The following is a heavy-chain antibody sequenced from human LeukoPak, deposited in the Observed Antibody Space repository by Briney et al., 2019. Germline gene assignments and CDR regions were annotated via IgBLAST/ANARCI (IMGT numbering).Heavy chain of an antibody. D-gene: IGHD3/OR15-3a*01. CDR3: ARADGTGGPYDY. CDR2: IYSDGTT. V-gene: IGHV3-53*01. CDR1: GFTVSSNY. J-gene: IGHJ4*02. Sequence: PGGSLRLSCAVSGFTVSSNYMSWVRQAPGKELEWVSVIYSDGTTYCADSVKGRFTISRDYSKNTLFLQMNSLRAEDTAIYYCARADGTGGPYDYWGQGTLVTVSS.